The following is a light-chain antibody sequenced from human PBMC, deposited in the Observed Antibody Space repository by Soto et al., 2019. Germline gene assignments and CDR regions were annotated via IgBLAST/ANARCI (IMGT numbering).Light chain of an antibody. CDR1: SSAVGIYNY. CDR3: SSYTRSTTYV. Sequence: QSPFTQPASVSGSPGHSITISCTGTSSAVGIYNYVSGDQQHTGKAPKLMISQVTNRTSGVSNRCSGSKSGNTACLTISVLQAEDEADYYCSSYTRSTTYVFGYGTKGTV. J-gene: IGLJ1*01. V-gene: IGLV2-14*01. CDR2: QVT.